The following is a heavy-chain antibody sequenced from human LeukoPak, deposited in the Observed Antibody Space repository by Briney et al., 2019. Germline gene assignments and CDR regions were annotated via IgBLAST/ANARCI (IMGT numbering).Heavy chain of an antibody. CDR1: GFTFSDYY. D-gene: IGHD3-22*01. CDR3: ARPTDYYDSSGYRH. V-gene: IGHV3-11*01. Sequence: PGGSLRLSCAASGFTFSDYYMSWIRQAPGKGLEWVSYISSSGSTIYYAYSVKGRFTISRDNAKNSLYLQMNSLRAEDTAVYYCARPTDYYDSSGYRHWGQGTLVTVSS. J-gene: IGHJ4*02. CDR2: ISSSGSTI.